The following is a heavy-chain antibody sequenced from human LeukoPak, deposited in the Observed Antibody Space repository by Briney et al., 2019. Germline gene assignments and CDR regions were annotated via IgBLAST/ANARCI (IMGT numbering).Heavy chain of an antibody. CDR3: AREQLAYDY. J-gene: IGHJ4*02. CDR2: INPNSGGT. CDR1: GYTFTGYY. Sequence: GASVKVSCKASGYTFTGYYMHWVRQAPGRGLEWMGWINPNSGGTNYAQRFQGRVTMTRDTSISTAYMDLTRLRSDDTAVYYCAREQLAYDYWGQGTLVTVSS. V-gene: IGHV1-2*02. D-gene: IGHD6-13*01.